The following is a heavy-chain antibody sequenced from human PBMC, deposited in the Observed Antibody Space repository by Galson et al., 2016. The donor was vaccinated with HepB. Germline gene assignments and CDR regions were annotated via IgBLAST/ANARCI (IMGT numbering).Heavy chain of an antibody. CDR3: ARVASEGGSWAMGY. D-gene: IGHD1-26*01. V-gene: IGHV4-4*02. CDR2: ISHSGTT. Sequence: SETLSLTCAVSGGSISSGAWWSWVRQSPGKGLEWIGEISHSGTTNYNPSLKNQVTISVDKSKHFFSLKLTSGTAADTAVYYCARVASEGGSWAMGYWGQGTLVTVSS. J-gene: IGHJ4*02. CDR1: GGSISSGAW.